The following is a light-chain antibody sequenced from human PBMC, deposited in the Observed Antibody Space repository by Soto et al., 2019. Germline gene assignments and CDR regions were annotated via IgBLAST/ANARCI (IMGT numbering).Light chain of an antibody. CDR1: RSNIGAGYA. Sequence: QAVVTQPPSVSGAPGQRVTISCTGSRSNIGAGYAVHWYQQLPGSAPRLLIYDNNKRPSGVPDRFSASKSTTSASLAITALQAEDEADYHCQSYDSSDKLIFGGGTQVTVL. CDR2: DNN. J-gene: IGLJ7*01. V-gene: IGLV1-40*01. CDR3: QSYDSSDKLI.